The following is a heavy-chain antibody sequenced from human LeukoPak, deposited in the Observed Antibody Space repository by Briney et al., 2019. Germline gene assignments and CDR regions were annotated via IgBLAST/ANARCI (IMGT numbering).Heavy chain of an antibody. CDR3: ASSTGGYCSSTSCWVASQYGMDV. CDR1: GYTFTSYG. CDR2: ISAYNGNT. Sequence: ASVKVSCKASGYTFTSYGISWVRQAPGQGLEWMGWISAYNGNTNYAQKLQGRVTMTTDTSTSTAYMELRSLRSDDTAVYYCASSTGGYCSSTSCWVASQYGMDVWGQGTTVTVSS. J-gene: IGHJ6*02. V-gene: IGHV1-18*01. D-gene: IGHD2-2*01.